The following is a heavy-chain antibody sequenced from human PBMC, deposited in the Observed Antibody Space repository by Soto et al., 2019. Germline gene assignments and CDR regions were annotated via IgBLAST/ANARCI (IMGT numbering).Heavy chain of an antibody. CDR2: IIPIFGTA. V-gene: IGHV1-69*13. CDR3: AIQLGRISGYYDSSGYYYY. Sequence: ASVKVSCKASRGTFSSYAISWVRQAPGQGLEWMGGIIPIFGTANYAQKFQGRVTITADESTSTAYMELSSLRSEDTAVYYCAIQLGRISGYYDSSGYYYYWGQGTLVTVSS. CDR1: RGTFSSYA. J-gene: IGHJ4*02. D-gene: IGHD3-22*01.